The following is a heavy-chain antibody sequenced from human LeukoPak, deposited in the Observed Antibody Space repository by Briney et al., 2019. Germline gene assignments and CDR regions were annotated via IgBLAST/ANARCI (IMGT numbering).Heavy chain of an antibody. V-gene: IGHV4-4*07. Sequence: PSETLSLTCTVSGGSISDYYWSWIRQPAVKGLEWIGRIYTSGSTDYNPSLKSRVTMSVDTSKNQFSLELNSVTAADTAVYYCARTSTLGGYYFCYMDVWGKGTTVSVSS. CDR2: IYTSGST. J-gene: IGHJ6*03. CDR3: ARTSTLGGYYFCYMDV. CDR1: GGSISDYY.